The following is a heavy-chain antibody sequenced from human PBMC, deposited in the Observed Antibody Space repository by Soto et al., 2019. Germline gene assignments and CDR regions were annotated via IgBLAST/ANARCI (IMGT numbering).Heavy chain of an antibody. Sequence: GASVKVSCKASGYTFTGYYMHWVRQAPGQGLEWMGWINPNSGGTNYAQKFQGWVTMTRDTSTSTAYMELSRLRSDDTAVYYCAVTLYDEANAYDILNVWGQGTTVTVSS. CDR1: GYTFTGYY. V-gene: IGHV1-2*04. J-gene: IGHJ6*02. CDR2: INPNSGGT. CDR3: AVTLYDEANAYDILNV. D-gene: IGHD3-9*01.